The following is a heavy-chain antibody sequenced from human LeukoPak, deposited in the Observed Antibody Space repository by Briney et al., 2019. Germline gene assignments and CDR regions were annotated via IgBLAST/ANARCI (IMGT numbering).Heavy chain of an antibody. J-gene: IGHJ5*02. CDR3: ARRVALNWFDP. CDR1: GYSFTSYW. V-gene: IGHV5-51*01. D-gene: IGHD2-15*01. Sequence: GESLRISCKGSGYSFTSYWIGWVRQMPGKGLEWIGIIYPGDSDTRYSPSFQGQVTISADKSISTAYLQWSSLKASDTAMHYCARRVALNWFDPWGQGTLVTVSP. CDR2: IYPGDSDT.